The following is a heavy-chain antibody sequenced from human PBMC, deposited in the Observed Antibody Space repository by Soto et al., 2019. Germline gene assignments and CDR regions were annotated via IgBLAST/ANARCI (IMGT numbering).Heavy chain of an antibody. CDR3: ARDREAFYYGSGTYTVS. J-gene: IGHJ5*02. CDR2: ISAYKGNT. V-gene: IGHV1-3*01. D-gene: IGHD3-10*01. Sequence: ASVKVSCKASGYTFTSYAMHWVRQAPGQRLEWMGWISAYKGNTKYAQKFQGRVTMTTDTSTSTAYMELRSLRSDDTAVYYCARDREAFYYGSGTYTVSWGQGTLVTVSA. CDR1: GYTFTSYA.